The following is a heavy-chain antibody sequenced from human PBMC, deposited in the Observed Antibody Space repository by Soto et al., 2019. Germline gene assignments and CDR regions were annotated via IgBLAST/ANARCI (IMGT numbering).Heavy chain of an antibody. Sequence: QVQLVQSGAEVKKPEASVKVSCKASGYTFTDYFIHWVRHAPGQGLEWMGWINPNSGGTNYAQKFQGWVTFTRDTSTNTAYMDLSRLTSDDTAMYYCARGLVVNGYNPGAFDIWGQGTVVTVSS. CDR1: GYTFTDYF. CDR2: INPNSGGT. V-gene: IGHV1-2*04. CDR3: ARGLVVNGYNPGAFDI. J-gene: IGHJ3*02. D-gene: IGHD2-2*02.